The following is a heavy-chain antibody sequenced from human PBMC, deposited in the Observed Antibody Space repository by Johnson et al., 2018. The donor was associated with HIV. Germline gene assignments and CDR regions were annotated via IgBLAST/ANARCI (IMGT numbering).Heavy chain of an antibody. CDR2: ISYDGSNK. CDR1: GFTFSSYA. J-gene: IGHJ3*02. V-gene: IGHV3-30-3*01. D-gene: IGHD6-6*01. CDR3: AKDRGAARAFDAFDI. Sequence: QMLLVESGGGVVQPGGSLRLSCAASGFTFSSYAMHWVRQAPGKGLEWVAVISYDGSNKYYADSVKGRFTISRDNSKNTLYLQMNSLRAEDTAVYYCAKDRGAARAFDAFDIWGQGTMVTVSS.